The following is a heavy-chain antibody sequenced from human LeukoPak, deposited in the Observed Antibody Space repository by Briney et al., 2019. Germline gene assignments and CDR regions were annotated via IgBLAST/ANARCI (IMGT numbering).Heavy chain of an antibody. CDR1: GGSISSSSYY. V-gene: IGHV4-39*01. Sequence: SETLSLTCTVSGGSISSSSYYWGWIRQPPGKGLEWIGSLYYSGSTYYNPSLKSRVTISVDTSKNQFSLKLSSVTAADTAVYYCARQLGYCSSTSCYADKVVYWGQGTLVTVSS. D-gene: IGHD2-2*01. CDR3: ARQLGYCSSTSCYADKVVY. J-gene: IGHJ4*02. CDR2: LYYSGST.